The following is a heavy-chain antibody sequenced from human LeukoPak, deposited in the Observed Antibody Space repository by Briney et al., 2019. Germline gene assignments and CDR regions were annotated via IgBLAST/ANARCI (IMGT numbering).Heavy chain of an antibody. CDR2: IKQDGSEK. CDR1: GFTFSSYW. CDR3: AREITGTDVYLDY. J-gene: IGHJ4*02. D-gene: IGHD1-20*01. Sequence: PGGSLRLSCAASGFTFSSYWMSWVRQAPGRGLEWVANIKQDGSEKYYVDSVKGRFTISRDNAKNSLYLQMNSLRAEDTAVYYCAREITGTDVYLDYWGQGTLVTVSS. V-gene: IGHV3-7*01.